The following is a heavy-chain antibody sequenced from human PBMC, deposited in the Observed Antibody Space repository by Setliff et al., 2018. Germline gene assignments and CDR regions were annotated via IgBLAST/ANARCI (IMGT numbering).Heavy chain of an antibody. D-gene: IGHD3-3*01. J-gene: IGHJ6*02. CDR1: GYTFTGYY. CDR2: INPNSGGT. Sequence: ASVNVSCKASGYTFTGYYMHWVRQAPGQGLEWMGWINPNSGGTNYAQKFQGWVTMTRDTSISTAYMELSRLRSDDTAVYYCARGPRITIFGVVSLSLYGMDVWGQGTTVTVS. CDR3: ARGPRITIFGVVSLSLYGMDV. V-gene: IGHV1-2*04.